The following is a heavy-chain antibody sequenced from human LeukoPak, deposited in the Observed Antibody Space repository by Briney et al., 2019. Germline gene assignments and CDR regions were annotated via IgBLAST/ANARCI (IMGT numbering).Heavy chain of an antibody. V-gene: IGHV1-18*01. CDR2: ISAYNGNT. Sequence: ASVKVSCKGSGYTFTSYGISWVRQAPGQGLEWMGWISAYNGNTNYAQKLQGRVTMTTDTSTSTAYMELRSLRSDDTAVYYCARGGEIVGATTWSDYWGQGTLVTVSS. D-gene: IGHD1-26*01. CDR1: GYTFTSYG. J-gene: IGHJ4*02. CDR3: ARGGEIVGATTWSDY.